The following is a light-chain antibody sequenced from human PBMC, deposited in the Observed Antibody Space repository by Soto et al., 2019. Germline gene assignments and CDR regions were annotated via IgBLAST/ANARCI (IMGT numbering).Light chain of an antibody. J-gene: IGLJ3*02. CDR3: QTWVTGPPWV. CDR1: SGHSTYA. V-gene: IGLV4-69*01. CDR2: LNSDGTH. Sequence: QSVLTQSPSASASLGASVKLTCTLSSGHSTYAIAWHQQQSEKGPRYLMKLNSDGTHSKGDGIPDRFSGSSSGAERYLTISSLQSEDEADCYCQTWVTGPPWVFGGGTKVTVL.